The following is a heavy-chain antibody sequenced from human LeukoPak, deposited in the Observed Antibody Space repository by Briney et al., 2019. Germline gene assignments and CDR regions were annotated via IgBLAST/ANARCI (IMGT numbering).Heavy chain of an antibody. CDR2: ISSSGRTI. D-gene: IGHD1-26*01. V-gene: IGHV3-48*03. Sequence: GGSLRLSCAASGFSFSSYEMNWVRQAPGKGLEWVSYISSSGRTIYYADSVKGRFTISRDNAKNSLYLQMNSLRAEDTAVYYCVGREGFFYYFDYWGQGTLVTVSS. J-gene: IGHJ4*02. CDR1: GFSFSSYE. CDR3: VGREGFFYYFDY.